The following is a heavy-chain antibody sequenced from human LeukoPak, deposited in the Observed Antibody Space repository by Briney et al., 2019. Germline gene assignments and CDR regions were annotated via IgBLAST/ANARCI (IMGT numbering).Heavy chain of an antibody. J-gene: IGHJ4*02. CDR3: VRRYYEYNVYDRYSDF. CDR2: ISDDGSIT. V-gene: IGHV3-74*03. CDR1: GFPFSRDW. Sequence: GSLRLSCAASGFPFSRDWLDWVRQAPGKGLVWVSRISDDGSITTYADSVQGRFTLSRDNAKSTVFLQMNSLRVEDTAVYFCVRRYYEYNVYDRYSDFWGQGILVTVSS. D-gene: IGHD5/OR15-5a*01.